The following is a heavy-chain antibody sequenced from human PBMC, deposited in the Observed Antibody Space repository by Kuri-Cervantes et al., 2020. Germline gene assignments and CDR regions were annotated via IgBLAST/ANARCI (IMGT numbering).Heavy chain of an antibody. CDR1: GFTFSSYG. CDR3: ARGGSPHNYYFYYYMDV. V-gene: IGHV4-34*01. CDR2: INHSGNT. D-gene: IGHD6-13*01. J-gene: IGHJ6*03. Sequence: GSLRLSCAASGFTFSSYGMHWVRQAPGKGLEWIGEINHSGNTNYNPSLKSRVTISVDTSKNQFSLKLSSVTAADTAVYYCARGGSPHNYYFYYYMDVWGKGTTVTVSS.